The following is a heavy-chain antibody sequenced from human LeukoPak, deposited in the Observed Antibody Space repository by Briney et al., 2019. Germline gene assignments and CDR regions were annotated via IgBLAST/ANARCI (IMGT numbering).Heavy chain of an antibody. CDR2: FDPEDGET. D-gene: IGHD3-22*01. V-gene: IGHV1-24*01. CDR1: GYTLTELS. J-gene: IGHJ4*02. CDR3: ATDGDSSGSFDY. Sequence: ASVKVSCKVSGYTLTELSMHWVRQAPGKGLEWMGGFDPEDGETIYAQKFQGRVTMTEDTSTDTAYMELSSLRSEDTAVYYCATDGDSSGSFDYWGQGTLDTVSS.